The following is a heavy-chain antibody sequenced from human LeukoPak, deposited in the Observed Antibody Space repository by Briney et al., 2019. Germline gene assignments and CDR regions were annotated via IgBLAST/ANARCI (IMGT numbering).Heavy chain of an antibody. CDR2: IDHTGIT. Sequence: PSETLSLTCTVSDDSITIYYWSWIRQPPGKGLEWIGYIDHTGITNYNPSLNSRVTISRDTSKNHFSLELSSATAADTAVYYCARDSYDSSGYHDYWGQGTLVTVSS. CDR3: ARDSYDSSGYHDY. D-gene: IGHD3-22*01. V-gene: IGHV4-59*01. CDR1: DDSITIYY. J-gene: IGHJ4*02.